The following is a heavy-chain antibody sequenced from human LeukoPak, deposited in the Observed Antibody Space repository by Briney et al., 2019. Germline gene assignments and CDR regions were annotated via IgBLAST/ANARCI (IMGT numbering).Heavy chain of an antibody. V-gene: IGHV3-21*06. D-gene: IGHD3-9*01. CDR1: GFTFGSYS. CDR3: VREGTGVLRYLAY. CDR2: ISSSSGYI. J-gene: IGHJ4*02. Sequence: GGSLRLSCAGSGFTFGSYSMNWVRQAPGKGLEWISSISSSSGYINYADSVKGRFTISRDNAKNSLFLQMNSLRVEDTAVYFCVREGTGVLRYLAYWGQGSLVTVSS.